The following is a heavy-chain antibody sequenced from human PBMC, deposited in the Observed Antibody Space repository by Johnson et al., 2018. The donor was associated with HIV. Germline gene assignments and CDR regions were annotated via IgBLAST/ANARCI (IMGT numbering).Heavy chain of an antibody. CDR3: AKGIGLSIGELSDAFHF. CDR2: IKSKTDGGTT. J-gene: IGHJ3*01. V-gene: IGHV3-15*01. CDR1: GFTFSDAW. D-gene: IGHD3-10*01. Sequence: VLLVESGGGLVKPGGSLRLSCAASGFTFSDAWMSWVRQAPGQGLEWVGRIKSKTDGGTTDYAAPVKGRFTIARDDSKNTLNLQMNSLRPEDTAVYYCAKGIGLSIGELSDAFHFWGLGTVVTVSS.